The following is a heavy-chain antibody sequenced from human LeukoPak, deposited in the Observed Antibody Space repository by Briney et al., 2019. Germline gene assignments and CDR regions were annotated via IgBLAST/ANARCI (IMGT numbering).Heavy chain of an antibody. V-gene: IGHV4-39*01. Sequence: SETLSLTCTVSGGSISSSSYYWGWIRQPPGKGLEWIGSIYYSGSTYYNPSLKSRVTISVDTSKNQFSLKLSSVTAADTAVYYCARGRRSNPTYHMDVWGKGTTVTVSS. CDR2: IYYSGST. D-gene: IGHD4-11*01. J-gene: IGHJ6*03. CDR1: GGSISSSSYY. CDR3: ARGRRSNPTYHMDV.